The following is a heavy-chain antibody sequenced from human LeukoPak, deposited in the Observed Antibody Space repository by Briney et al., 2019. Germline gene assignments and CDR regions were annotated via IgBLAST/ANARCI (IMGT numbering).Heavy chain of an antibody. CDR1: GFTFNSYG. CDR3: ARDLWLGGYIDY. J-gene: IGHJ4*02. Sequence: GGSLRLSCAASGFTFNSYGMHWVRQAPGKGLEGVAVIWYDGSNKYYADSAKGRFTISRDNAKNSLYLQMNSLRAEDTAVYYCARDLWLGGYIDYWGQGTLVTVSS. V-gene: IGHV3-33*01. CDR2: IWYDGSNK. D-gene: IGHD6-19*01.